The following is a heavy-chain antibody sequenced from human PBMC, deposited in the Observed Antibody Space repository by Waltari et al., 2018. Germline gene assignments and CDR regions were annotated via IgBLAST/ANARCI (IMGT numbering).Heavy chain of an antibody. Sequence: LVQSGAEVKKPGASVKVYCKASGYTFTGYAILWVRQAPGQGLEWRGRINPKNGDTHYAQKFQGRVAMTTDTSTNTAFMELHSLRSDDTAVYYCLRDSSGSHFDYWGQGTLVTVSS. CDR3: LRDSSGSHFDY. J-gene: IGHJ4*02. V-gene: IGHV1-2*06. CDR1: GYTFTGYA. CDR2: INPKNGDT. D-gene: IGHD3-22*01.